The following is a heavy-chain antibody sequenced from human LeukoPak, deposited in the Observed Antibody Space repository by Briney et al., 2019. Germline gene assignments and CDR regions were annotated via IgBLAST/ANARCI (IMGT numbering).Heavy chain of an antibody. CDR1: GFTFSSHE. J-gene: IGHJ4*02. V-gene: IGHV3-48*03. Sequence: PGGSLRLSCVASGFTFSSHEMNWGRQAPGKGLEWVSSISSSGSSIRYADSVKGRFTVSRDNAKNTLYLQMNSLRAEDTSVYYCARAFDYWGQGALVTVSS. CDR3: ARAFDY. CDR2: ISSSGSSI.